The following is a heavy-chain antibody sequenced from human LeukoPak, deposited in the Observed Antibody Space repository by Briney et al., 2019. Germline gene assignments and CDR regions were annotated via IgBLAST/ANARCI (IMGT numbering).Heavy chain of an antibody. V-gene: IGHV3-23*01. CDR3: ARPPTPLRFLEWLGIEFDY. Sequence: GGSLRLSCAASGFTFSSYAMSWVRQAPGKGLEWVSAISGSGGSTYYADSVKGRFTISRDNSKNTLYLQMNSLRAEDTAVYYFARPPTPLRFLEWLGIEFDYWGQGTLVTVSS. J-gene: IGHJ4*02. CDR1: GFTFSSYA. D-gene: IGHD3-3*01. CDR2: ISGSGGST.